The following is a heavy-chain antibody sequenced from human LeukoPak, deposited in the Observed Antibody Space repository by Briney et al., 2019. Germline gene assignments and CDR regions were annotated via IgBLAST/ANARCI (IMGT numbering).Heavy chain of an antibody. Sequence: SETLSLTCTVSGGSISSYYWSWIRQPPGKGLEWIGYIYYSGSTNYNPSLKSRVTISVDTSKNQFSLKLSSVTAADTAVYYCVATALRRRKDYYGMDVCGKGTTVTVSS. J-gene: IGHJ6*04. CDR1: GGSISSYY. CDR2: IYYSGST. D-gene: IGHD4-17*01. CDR3: VATALRRRKDYYGMDV. V-gene: IGHV4-59*01.